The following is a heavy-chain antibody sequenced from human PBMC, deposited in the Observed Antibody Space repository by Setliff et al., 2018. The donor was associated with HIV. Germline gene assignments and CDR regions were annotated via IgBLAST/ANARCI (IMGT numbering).Heavy chain of an antibody. V-gene: IGHV1-18*04. D-gene: IGHD5-12*01. CDR1: GYTFPNYG. Sequence: ASVKVSCKGSGYTFPNYGFSWVRQAPGQGLEWMGWISTYNDNTNYAQKFQDRVTFTTDISTGTVYMELRSLKSDDTAVDYCARARSGYEADFDYWGQGTLVTVSS. CDR3: ARARSGYEADFDY. J-gene: IGHJ4*02. CDR2: ISTYNDNT.